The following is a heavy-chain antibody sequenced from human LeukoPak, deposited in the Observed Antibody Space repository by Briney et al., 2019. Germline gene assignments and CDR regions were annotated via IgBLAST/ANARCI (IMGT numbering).Heavy chain of an antibody. V-gene: IGHV4-34*01. CDR2: INHSGST. CDR1: GGSMSSYY. J-gene: IGHJ4*02. CDR3: ARLIVGATPDY. D-gene: IGHD1-26*01. Sequence: ASETLSLTCTVSGGSMSSYYWSWIRQPPGKGLEWIAEINHSGSTNYNPSLKSRVTISVDTSKNQFSLKLSSVTAADTAVYYCARLIVGATPDYWGQGTLVTVSS.